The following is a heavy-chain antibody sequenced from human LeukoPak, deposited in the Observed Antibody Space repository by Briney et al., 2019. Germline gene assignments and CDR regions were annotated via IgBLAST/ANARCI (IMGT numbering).Heavy chain of an antibody. J-gene: IGHJ4*02. D-gene: IGHD3-9*01. V-gene: IGHV3-48*02. Sequence: GGSLRLSCEGSGFPFGSYVMSWVRQAPGKGLEWIAYINHNAEMIFYPDFVKGRFTISRDNPKKSLYLQMNALRYEDTAIYYCARDHDWAFDLWGQGTLVTISS. CDR3: ARDHDWAFDL. CDR1: GFPFGSYV. CDR2: INHNAEMI.